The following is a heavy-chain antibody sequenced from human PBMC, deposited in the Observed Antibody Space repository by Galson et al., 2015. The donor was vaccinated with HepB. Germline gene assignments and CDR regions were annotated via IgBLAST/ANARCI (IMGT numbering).Heavy chain of an antibody. CDR3: AGLRFCSRFACYTSDLYYFDL. V-gene: IGHV4-30-4*01. D-gene: IGHD2-15*01. J-gene: IGHJ4*02. Sequence: TLSLTCTVSGGSISSNDWYWSWIRQSPGKGLEWIGYIYYGGSTYYNPSLKSRPSISLDTSKNQFSLKLTSVTAADTAVYFCAGLRFCSRFACYTSDLYYFDLWGQGTLVTVSS. CDR2: IYYGGST. CDR1: GGSISSNDWY.